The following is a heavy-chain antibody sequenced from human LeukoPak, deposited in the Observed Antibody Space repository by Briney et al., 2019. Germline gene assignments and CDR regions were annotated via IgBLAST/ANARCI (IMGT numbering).Heavy chain of an antibody. V-gene: IGHV3-23*01. J-gene: IGHJ4*02. CDR1: GFTFSSYA. Sequence: GGSLRLSCAASGFTFSSYAMAWVRQAPGKGLEWVSAMSGSGRNTNYVDSVKGRFTISRENSKNTLYLQMNSLRPQDTAVYYCARNGGNSDFDYWGQGTLVTVSS. CDR2: MSGSGRNT. D-gene: IGHD4-23*01. CDR3: ARNGGNSDFDY.